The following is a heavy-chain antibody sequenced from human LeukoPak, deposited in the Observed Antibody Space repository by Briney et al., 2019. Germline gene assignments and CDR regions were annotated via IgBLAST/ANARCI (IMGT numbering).Heavy chain of an antibody. D-gene: IGHD2-8*01. J-gene: IGHJ3*02. V-gene: IGHV5-51*01. CDR1: GYSFTSYW. CDR2: IYPSDSDT. Sequence: GESLKISCKGSGYSFTSYWIGWVRQMPGKGLEWMGIIYPSDSDTRYSPSFQGQVTISADKSISTAYLQWSSLKASDTAMYYCARLFLYCTNGVCYTKIMGAFDIWGQGTMVTVSS. CDR3: ARLFLYCTNGVCYTKIMGAFDI.